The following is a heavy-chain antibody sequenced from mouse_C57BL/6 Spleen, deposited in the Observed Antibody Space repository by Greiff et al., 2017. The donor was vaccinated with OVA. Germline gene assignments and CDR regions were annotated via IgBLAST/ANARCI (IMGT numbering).Heavy chain of an antibody. V-gene: IGHV1-55*01. CDR3: ARASTMVTTPFDY. CDR1: GYTFTSYW. D-gene: IGHD2-2*01. J-gene: IGHJ2*01. CDR2: IYPGSGST. Sequence: QVQLQQPGAELVKPGASVKMSCKASGYTFTSYWITWVKQRPGQGLEWIGDIYPGSGSTNYNEKFKSKATLTVDTSSSTAYMQLSSLTSEDSAVYYCARASTMVTTPFDYWGQGTTLTVSS.